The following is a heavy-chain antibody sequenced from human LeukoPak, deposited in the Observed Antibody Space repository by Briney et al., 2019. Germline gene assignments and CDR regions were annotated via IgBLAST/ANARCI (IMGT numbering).Heavy chain of an antibody. CDR3: AKEDCSGGRCYSLHY. CDR2: ISGSGANT. V-gene: IGHV3-23*01. D-gene: IGHD2-15*01. J-gene: IGHJ4*02. Sequence: GGSLRLSCAASGFTFSTYAMSWVRQAPGKGLEWVSTISGSGANTYYADSVRGRFTISKDNSKNTLYLHMNSLRAEDTAVYYCAKEDCSGGRCYSLHYWGQGTLVTVSS. CDR1: GFTFSTYA.